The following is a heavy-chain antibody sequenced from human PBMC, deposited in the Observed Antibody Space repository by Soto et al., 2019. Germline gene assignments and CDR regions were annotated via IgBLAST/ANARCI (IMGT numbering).Heavy chain of an antibody. V-gene: IGHV3-48*01. CDR2: ISSSSSTI. J-gene: IGHJ4*02. CDR3: ARGLKIVVVTAVGY. Sequence: EVQLVESGGGLVQPGGSLRLSCAASGFTFSSYSMNWVRQAPGKGLEWVSYISSSSSTIYYADSVKGRFTISRDNAKNPPYLQMNSLRAEDTAVYYCARGLKIVVVTAVGYWGQGTLVTVSS. CDR1: GFTFSSYS. D-gene: IGHD2-21*02.